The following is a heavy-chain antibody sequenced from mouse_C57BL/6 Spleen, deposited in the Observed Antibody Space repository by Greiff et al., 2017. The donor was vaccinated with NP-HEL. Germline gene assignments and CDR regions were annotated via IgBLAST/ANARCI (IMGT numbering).Heavy chain of an antibody. Sequence: VKLQQPGAELVRPGSSVKLSCKASGYTFTSYWMHWVKQRPIQGLEWIGNIDPSDSETHYNQKFKDKATLTVDKSSSTAYMQLSSLTSEDSAVYYCARSYYGSSYYFDYWGQGTTLTVSS. D-gene: IGHD1-1*01. CDR2: IDPSDSET. CDR1: GYTFTSYW. CDR3: ARSYYGSSYYFDY. J-gene: IGHJ2*01. V-gene: IGHV1-52*01.